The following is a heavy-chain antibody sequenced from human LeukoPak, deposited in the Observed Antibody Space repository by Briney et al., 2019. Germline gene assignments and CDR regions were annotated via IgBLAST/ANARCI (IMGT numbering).Heavy chain of an antibody. CDR1: GFTVSSYA. Sequence: GRSLRLSCAASGFTVSSYAMHWVRQAPGKGLEWVAVISYDGSNKYYADSVKGRFTISRDNSKNTPYLQMNSLRAEDTAVYYCARDIAAGVAAAGSYFDYWGQGTLVTVSS. CDR2: ISYDGSNK. V-gene: IGHV3-30*01. D-gene: IGHD6-13*01. CDR3: ARDIAAGVAAAGSYFDY. J-gene: IGHJ4*02.